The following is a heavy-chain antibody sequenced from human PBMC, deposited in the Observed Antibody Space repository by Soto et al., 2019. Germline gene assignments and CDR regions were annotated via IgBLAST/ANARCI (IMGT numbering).Heavy chain of an antibody. D-gene: IGHD6-13*01. CDR1: GYSFTRYW. Sequence: GAALKISCKGCGYSFTRYWIGWVRQMPGKGLEWMGIIYPGDSDTRYRPSFQGQVTISADKSISTAYLQWSSLKASDTAMYYCARRITYSSSWYTGAFDIWGQGTMVT. CDR2: IYPGDSDT. CDR3: ARRITYSSSWYTGAFDI. V-gene: IGHV5-51*01. J-gene: IGHJ3*02.